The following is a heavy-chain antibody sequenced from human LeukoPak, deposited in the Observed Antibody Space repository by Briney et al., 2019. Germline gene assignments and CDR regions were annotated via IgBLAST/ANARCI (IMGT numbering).Heavy chain of an antibody. Sequence: GSSVKVSCKASGGTFSSYAISWVRQAPGQGLELMGGIIPIFGTANYAQKFQGRVTITTDESTSTAYMELSSLRSEEPAVYYCARGGGIHNIWFDPWGQGTLVTVSS. D-gene: IGHD6-13*01. CDR1: GGTFSSYA. V-gene: IGHV1-69*05. CDR3: ARGGGIHNIWFDP. CDR2: IIPIFGTA. J-gene: IGHJ5*02.